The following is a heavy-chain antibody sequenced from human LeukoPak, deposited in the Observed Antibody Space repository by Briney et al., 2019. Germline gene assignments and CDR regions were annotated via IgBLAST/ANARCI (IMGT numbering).Heavy chain of an antibody. CDR3: TADTFGARDS. Sequence: GGSLRLSCAASGYTFSRYWMHWVRQGPGKGLVWVSRINEDGSSTSYAESVRGRFTISRDNAKNTLYLQMNSLRAEDAAVYYCTADTFGARDSWGQGTLVTVSS. D-gene: IGHD3-10*01. CDR2: INEDGSST. CDR1: GYTFSRYW. V-gene: IGHV3-74*01. J-gene: IGHJ4*02.